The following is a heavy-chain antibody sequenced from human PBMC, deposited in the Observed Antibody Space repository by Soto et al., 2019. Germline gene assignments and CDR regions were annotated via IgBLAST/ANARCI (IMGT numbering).Heavy chain of an antibody. J-gene: IGHJ4*02. Sequence: LSLTCAVSGASVTSDDYYWSWIRQPPGKGLEWIGYTYHSGSTYYNPSLKSRVSISIDTSQNQFSLKLTSLAAADTAVYYCARDPIFYYASSGYGGSYFDYWGQGSRVTVSS. CDR1: GASVTSDDYY. CDR2: TYHSGST. V-gene: IGHV4-30-4*01. D-gene: IGHD3-22*01. CDR3: ARDPIFYYASSGYGGSYFDY.